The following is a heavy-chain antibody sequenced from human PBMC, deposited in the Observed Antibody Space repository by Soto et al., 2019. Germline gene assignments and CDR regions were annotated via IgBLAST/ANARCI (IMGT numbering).Heavy chain of an antibody. D-gene: IGHD7-27*01. J-gene: IGHJ6*02. CDR2: IGAASDT. CDR1: GFTFSNYD. CDR3: ERGVLGPGDYYYGMDV. V-gene: IGHV3-13*01. Sequence: GGSLRLSCAAPGFTFSNYDMHWVRQAPGEGLEWVSGIGAASDTYYPVSVQGRFTVSRDNAKKSLYLQMNSLRAGDTAVYYCERGVLGPGDYYYGMDVWGQGTTVTVSS.